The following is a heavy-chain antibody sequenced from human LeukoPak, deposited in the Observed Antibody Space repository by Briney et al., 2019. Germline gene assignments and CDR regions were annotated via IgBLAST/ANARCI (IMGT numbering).Heavy chain of an antibody. CDR2: ISSSSYI. J-gene: IGHJ4*02. CDR1: GFTFSSYS. Sequence: GGSLRLSCAASGFTFSSYSMNWVRQAPGKGLEWVSSISSSSYIYYADSVKGRFTISRDNAKNSLYLQMNSLRAEDTTVYYCARGYYGSGSDLDYWGQGTLVTVSS. CDR3: ARGYYGSGSDLDY. D-gene: IGHD3-10*01. V-gene: IGHV3-21*01.